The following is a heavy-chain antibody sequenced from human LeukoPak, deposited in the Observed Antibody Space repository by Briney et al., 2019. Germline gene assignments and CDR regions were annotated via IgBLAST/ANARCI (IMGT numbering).Heavy chain of an antibody. D-gene: IGHD6-19*01. CDR3: ARVSPYSSGWKGYYFDY. J-gene: IGHJ4*02. V-gene: IGHV4-39*07. Sequence: PSETLSLTCTVSGGSISSSSYYWGWIRQPPGKGLEWIGRIYYSGSTYYNPSLKSRVTISVDTSKNQFSLKLSSVTAADTAVYYCARVSPYSSGWKGYYFDYWGQGTLVSVSS. CDR2: IYYSGST. CDR1: GGSISSSSYY.